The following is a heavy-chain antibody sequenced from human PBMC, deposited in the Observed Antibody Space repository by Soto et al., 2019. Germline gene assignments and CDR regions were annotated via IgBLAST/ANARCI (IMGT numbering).Heavy chain of an antibody. D-gene: IGHD3-16*02. V-gene: IGHV3-23*01. CDR2: ISGSGDRT. Sequence: PGGSLRLSCAASGFSFKIYAMSWVRQAPGKGLEWVSGISGSGDRTHYVDSVKGRFTISRDNVKNTLYLQMNSLRAEDTAVYYCAKASTYEYVWGSFRYYFDHWGQGALVTVSS. J-gene: IGHJ4*02. CDR1: GFSFKIYA. CDR3: AKASTYEYVWGSFRYYFDH.